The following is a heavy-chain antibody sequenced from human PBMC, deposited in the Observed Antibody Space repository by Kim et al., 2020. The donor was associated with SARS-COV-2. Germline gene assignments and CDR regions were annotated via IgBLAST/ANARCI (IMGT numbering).Heavy chain of an antibody. V-gene: IGHV4-4*02. CDR3: ARVSRGADYDFWSGYPEYYYYGMDV. CDR1: GGSISSSNW. Sequence: SETLSLTCAVSGGSISSSNWWSWVRQPPGKGLEWIEEIYHSGSTNYNPSLKSRVTISVDKSKNQFSLKLSSVTAADTAVYYCARVSRGADYDFWSGYPEYYYYGMDVWGQGTTVTVSS. D-gene: IGHD3-3*01. J-gene: IGHJ6*02. CDR2: IYHSGST.